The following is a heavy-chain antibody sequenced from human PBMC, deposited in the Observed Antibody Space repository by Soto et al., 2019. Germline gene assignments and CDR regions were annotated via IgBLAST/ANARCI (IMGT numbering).Heavy chain of an antibody. CDR1: GFTFSSYW. J-gene: IGHJ4*02. V-gene: IGHV3-7*01. D-gene: IGHD2-2*01. CDR3: ARAIVVVPAAMDYFDY. CDR2: IKQDGSEK. Sequence: GGSLRLSCAASGFTFSSYWMSWVRQAPGKGLEWVANIKQDGSEKYYVDSVKGRFTISRDNAKNSLYLQMNSLRAEDTAVYYCARAIVVVPAAMDYFDYWGQGTLVTVSS.